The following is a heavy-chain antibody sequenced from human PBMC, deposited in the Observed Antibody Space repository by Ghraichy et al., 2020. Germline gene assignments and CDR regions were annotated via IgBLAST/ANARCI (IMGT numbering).Heavy chain of an antibody. J-gene: IGHJ4*02. V-gene: IGHV4-59*11. CDR2: IHNSGST. Sequence: SQTLSLTCTVSGGSINGHYWSWMRQPPGKGLEWIGYIHNSGSTNYNPSLKSRVTISVDRSKNQFSLRLTSVTTADTAVYFCARANWGSVAVDYWGQGTLVTVSS. CDR3: ARANWGSVAVDY. D-gene: IGHD7-27*01. CDR1: GGSINGHY.